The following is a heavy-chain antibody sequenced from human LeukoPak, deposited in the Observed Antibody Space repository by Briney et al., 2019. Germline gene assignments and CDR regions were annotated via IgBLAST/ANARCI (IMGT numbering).Heavy chain of an antibody. V-gene: IGHV3-53*01. J-gene: IGHJ3*02. Sequence: QSGGSLRLSCAASGFTVSSNYMSWVRQAPGKGLEWVSVIYSGGSTYYADSVKGRFTISRDNSKNTLYLQMNSLRAEDTAVYYCARETKGYSYGPNAFDIWGQGTMVTVSS. D-gene: IGHD5-18*01. CDR2: IYSGGST. CDR1: GFTVSSNY. CDR3: ARETKGYSYGPNAFDI.